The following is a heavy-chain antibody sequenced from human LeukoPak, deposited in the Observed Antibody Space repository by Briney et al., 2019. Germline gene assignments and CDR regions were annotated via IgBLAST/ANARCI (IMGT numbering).Heavy chain of an antibody. CDR3: ARDTRADTAMVCYFDY. Sequence: GGSLRLSCAASGFTFSSYGMHWVRQAPGKGLEWVAVIWYDGSNKYYADSVKGRFTISRDNSKNTLYLQMNSLRAEDTAVYYCARDTRADTAMVCYFDYWGQGTLVTVSS. V-gene: IGHV3-33*01. D-gene: IGHD5-18*01. CDR1: GFTFSSYG. J-gene: IGHJ4*02. CDR2: IWYDGSNK.